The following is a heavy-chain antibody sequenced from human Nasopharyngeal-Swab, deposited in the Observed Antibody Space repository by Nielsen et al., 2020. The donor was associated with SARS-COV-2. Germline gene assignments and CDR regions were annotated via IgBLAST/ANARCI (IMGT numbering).Heavy chain of an antibody. Sequence: WVGQAPGQGLEWMGWINTNTGNPTYAQGFTGRFVLSLDTSVSTAYLQISSLKAEDTAVYYCAREGDVLTGSVDYWGQGTLVTVSS. CDR3: AREGDVLTGSVDY. D-gene: IGHD3-9*01. J-gene: IGHJ4*02. CDR2: INTNTGNP. V-gene: IGHV7-4-1*02.